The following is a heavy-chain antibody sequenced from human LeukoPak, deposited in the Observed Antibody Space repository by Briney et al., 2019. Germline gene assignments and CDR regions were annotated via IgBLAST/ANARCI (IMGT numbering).Heavy chain of an antibody. CDR1: GFTFSSYG. Sequence: GRSLRLSCAASGFTFSSYGMHWVRQAPGKGLEWVAVIWYDGSNKYYADSVKGRFTICRDNSKNTLYLQMNSLRAEDTAVYYCARGLLWFGELDYYYYYGMDVWGKGTTVTVSS. CDR3: ARGLLWFGELDYYYYYGMDV. D-gene: IGHD3-10*01. J-gene: IGHJ6*04. CDR2: IWYDGSNK. V-gene: IGHV3-33*01.